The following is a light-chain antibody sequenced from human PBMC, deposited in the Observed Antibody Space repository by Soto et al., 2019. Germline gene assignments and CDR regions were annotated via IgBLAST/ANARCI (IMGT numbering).Light chain of an antibody. J-gene: IGLJ2*01. CDR2: SNN. CDR3: ASWDDRLGAVI. CDR1: SSNLGSGFD. V-gene: IGLV1-40*01. Sequence: QSVLTQPPSVSGAPGQRVTISCTGSSSNLGSGFDVQWYQQLPGTAPKLLMHSNNLRPSGVPERISGSKFGTAASLAISGLRSEDEAVYYCASWDDRLGAVIFGGGTKLTVL.